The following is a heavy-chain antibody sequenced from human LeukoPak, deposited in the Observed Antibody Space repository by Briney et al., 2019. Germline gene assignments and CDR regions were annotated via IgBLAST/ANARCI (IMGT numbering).Heavy chain of an antibody. CDR2: ISGSGGST. V-gene: IGHV3-23*01. J-gene: IGHJ3*02. CDR3: ARGYDSSGYYIDAFDI. Sequence: VGSLRLSCAASGFTFSSYAMSWVRQAPGKGLEWVSAISGSGGSTYYADSVKGRFTISRDNSKNTLYLQMNSLRAEGTAVYYCARGYDSSGYYIDAFDIWGQGTMVTVSS. CDR1: GFTFSSYA. D-gene: IGHD3-22*01.